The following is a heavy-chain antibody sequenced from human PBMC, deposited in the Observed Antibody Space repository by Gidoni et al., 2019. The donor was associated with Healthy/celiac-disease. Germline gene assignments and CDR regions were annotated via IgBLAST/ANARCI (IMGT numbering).Heavy chain of an antibody. V-gene: IGHV3-23*01. Sequence: EVQLLESGGGLVQPGGSLRPPCPASVSPFTRYAMSWVRQAPGKGLEWVSAISGSGGSTYYADSVKGRFTISRDNSKNTLYLQMNSLRAEDTAVYYCAKDLFGSTALLNFDYWGQGTLVTVSS. CDR3: AKDLFGSTALLNFDY. CDR1: VSPFTRYA. D-gene: IGHD2-2*01. CDR2: ISGSGGST. J-gene: IGHJ4*02.